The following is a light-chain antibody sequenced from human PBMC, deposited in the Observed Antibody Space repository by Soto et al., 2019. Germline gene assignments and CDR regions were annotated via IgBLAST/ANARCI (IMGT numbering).Light chain of an antibody. Sequence: DIQMTQSPSTLSASVGDRVTITCRASQSISSWLAWYQQKPGKAPKLLIYKASSLDSGVPSRFSGSGSGTEFTLTISRLQPDDFATYYRQQYNSYPHTFGQGTKVEIK. CDR3: QQYNSYPHT. CDR2: KAS. J-gene: IGKJ2*01. V-gene: IGKV1-5*03. CDR1: QSISSW.